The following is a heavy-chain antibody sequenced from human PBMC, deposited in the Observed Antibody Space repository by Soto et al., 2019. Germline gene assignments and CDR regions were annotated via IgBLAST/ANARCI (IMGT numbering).Heavy chain of an antibody. CDR2: IYYSGST. J-gene: IGHJ4*02. CDR3: ARAKTTMIVPESF. V-gene: IGHV4-59*01. CDR1: GGSISSYY. D-gene: IGHD3-22*01. Sequence: SETLSLTCTVSGGSISSYYWSWIRQPPGKGLEWIGYIYYSGSTNYNPSLKSRVTISVDTSKNQFSLNLSSVTAADTAIYYCARAKTTMIVPESFWGQGTLVTVSS.